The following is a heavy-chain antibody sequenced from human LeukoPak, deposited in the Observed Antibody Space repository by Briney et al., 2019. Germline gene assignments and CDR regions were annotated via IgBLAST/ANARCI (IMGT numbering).Heavy chain of an antibody. CDR3: ARGLYPRVGAPGYYMDV. Sequence: PGGSLRLSCAASGFTFSSYSMNWVRQAPGKGLEWVSSISSSSYIYYADSVKGRFTISRDNSKNTLYLQMNSLRAEDTAVYYCARGLYPRVGAPGYYMDVWGKGTTVTVSS. J-gene: IGHJ6*03. V-gene: IGHV3-21*01. CDR2: ISSSSYI. CDR1: GFTFSSYS. D-gene: IGHD1-26*01.